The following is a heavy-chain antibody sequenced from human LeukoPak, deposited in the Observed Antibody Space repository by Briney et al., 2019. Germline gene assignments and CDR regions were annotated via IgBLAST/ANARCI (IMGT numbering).Heavy chain of an antibody. D-gene: IGHD6-13*01. CDR1: GDSVSSKSAT. V-gene: IGHV6-1*01. CDR3: ARSAAGTLDY. J-gene: IGHJ4*02. CDR2: TYYESKWNN. Sequence: SQTLSLTCAISGDSVSSKSATWNWIRQSPSRGLEWLGRTYYESKWNNDYAISVKSRITITPDTPKNQFSLHLNSVTPEDTAVYFCARSAAGTLDYWGQGTLVTVSS.